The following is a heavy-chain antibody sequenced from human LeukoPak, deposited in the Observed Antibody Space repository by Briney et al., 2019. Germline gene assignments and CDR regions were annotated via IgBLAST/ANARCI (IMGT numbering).Heavy chain of an antibody. CDR3: ARSVGHLDY. D-gene: IGHD1-26*01. V-gene: IGHV3-48*01. CDR1: GFPLSDYS. Sequence: GGSLRLSCATSGFPLSDYSMNWVRQAPGKGLEWLSYTTGSSSTIYYADSVKGRFTISRDNAKNSLYLQMNSLTAEDTAVYYCARSVGHLDYWGQGTLVTVSS. J-gene: IGHJ4*02. CDR2: TTGSSSTI.